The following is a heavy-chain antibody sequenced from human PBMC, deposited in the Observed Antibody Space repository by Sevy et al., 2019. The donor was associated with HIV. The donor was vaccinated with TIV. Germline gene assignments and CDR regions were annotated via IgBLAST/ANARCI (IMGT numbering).Heavy chain of an antibody. D-gene: IGHD6-13*01. CDR3: TTASWSKEAYYNY. V-gene: IGHV3-15*01. CDR1: GFTFSNAW. Sequence: GGSLRLSCAASGFTFSNAWMSWVRQAPGKGLEWVGRIKGKIYDGTIDYAAPVKGRFSISRDDSKNTLYLQMNSLKTEDPAVYYSTTASWSKEAYYNYWGQGTPVTVSS. CDR2: IKGKIYDGTI. J-gene: IGHJ4*02.